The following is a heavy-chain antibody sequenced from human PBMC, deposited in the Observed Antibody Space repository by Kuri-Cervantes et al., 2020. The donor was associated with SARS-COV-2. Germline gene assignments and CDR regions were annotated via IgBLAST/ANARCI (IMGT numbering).Heavy chain of an antibody. CDR2: IYYSGST. D-gene: IGHD6-6*01. J-gene: IGHJ4*02. CDR1: GGSISSYY. V-gene: IGHV4-59*01. CDR3: ARGDRAYSSSSPFDY. Sequence: GSLRLSCTVSGGSISSYYWSWIRQPPGKGLEWIGYIYYSGSTNYNPSLKSRVTISVDTSKNQFSLKLSSVTAADTAVYYCARGDRAYSSSSPFDYWGQGTLVTVSS.